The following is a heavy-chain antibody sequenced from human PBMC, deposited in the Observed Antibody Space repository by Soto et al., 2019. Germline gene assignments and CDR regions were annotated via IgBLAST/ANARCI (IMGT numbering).Heavy chain of an antibody. D-gene: IGHD3-22*01. Sequence: QVQLQQWGAGLLKPSETLSLTCAVYGGSFSGHSWSWIRQPPGKGLEWIGEINHRGNTNYSPSLKSRVIISVATSKNQFSLKVSSVTAADTAVYYCARGDNSGYYTWAEWSQGTLVTVSS. J-gene: IGHJ4*02. CDR3: ARGDNSGYYTWAE. CDR2: INHRGNT. V-gene: IGHV4-34*01. CDR1: GGSFSGHS.